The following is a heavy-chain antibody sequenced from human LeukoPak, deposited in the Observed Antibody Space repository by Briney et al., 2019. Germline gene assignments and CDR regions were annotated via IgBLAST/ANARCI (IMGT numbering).Heavy chain of an antibody. CDR1: GYTFTSYG. CDR2: ISAYNGNT. J-gene: IGHJ4*02. Sequence: ASVKVSCKASGYTFTSYGISWVRQAPGQGLEWMGWISAYNGNTNYAQKLQGRVTMTTDTSTSTAYMELRSLRSDDTAVYYCASVSNYYDSSGYYPYWGQGTLVTVSS. D-gene: IGHD3-22*01. V-gene: IGHV1-18*01. CDR3: ASVSNYYDSSGYYPY.